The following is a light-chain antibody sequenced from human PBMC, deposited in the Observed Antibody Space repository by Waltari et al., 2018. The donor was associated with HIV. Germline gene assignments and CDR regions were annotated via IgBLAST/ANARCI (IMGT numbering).Light chain of an antibody. Sequence: QSVLTQPPSASGAPGQWVTISCSGSSSNIGSNTVNWYQHLTGTAPKLLIYSTNHRPSGVPDRFSGSKSGTSASLSITGLQSEVEADYYCSAWDDSLNGVVFGGGTKVTVL. J-gene: IGLJ2*01. CDR3: SAWDDSLNGVV. CDR2: STN. CDR1: SSNIGSNT. V-gene: IGLV1-44*01.